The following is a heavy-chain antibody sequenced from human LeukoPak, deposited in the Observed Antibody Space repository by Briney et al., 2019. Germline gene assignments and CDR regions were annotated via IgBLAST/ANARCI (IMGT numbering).Heavy chain of an antibody. CDR3: ARDVARSGDLFGWFDP. Sequence: SETLSLTCTVSGGSMSSRCWSWIRQPPGKGLEWIGYVYYSGTTNSNPSLKSRVTISVDTSKNQFSLNLRSVTAADTAVYYCARDVARSGDLFGWFDPWGQGTLVIVSS. J-gene: IGHJ5*02. D-gene: IGHD3-10*01. V-gene: IGHV4-59*11. CDR2: VYYSGTT. CDR1: GGSMSSRC.